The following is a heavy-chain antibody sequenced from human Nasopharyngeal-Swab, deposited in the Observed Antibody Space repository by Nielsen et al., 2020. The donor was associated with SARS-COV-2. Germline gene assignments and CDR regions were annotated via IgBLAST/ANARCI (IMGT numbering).Heavy chain of an antibody. D-gene: IGHD1-26*01. J-gene: IGHJ4*02. Sequence: SVKVSCKASGGTFSSYAISWVRQAPGQGLEWMGGIIPIFSTANYAQKFQGRVTITADESTSTAYMELSSLRSEDTAVYYCARWYSGALDFWGQGTLVTVSS. V-gene: IGHV1-69*13. CDR1: GGTFSSYA. CDR2: IIPIFSTA. CDR3: ARWYSGALDF.